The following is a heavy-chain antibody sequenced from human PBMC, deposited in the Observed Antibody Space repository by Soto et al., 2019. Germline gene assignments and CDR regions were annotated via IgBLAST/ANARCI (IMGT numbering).Heavy chain of an antibody. J-gene: IGHJ4*02. Sequence: EVQLVESGGGLVQPGGSLRLSCAASGFTFSDHYMDWVRQAPGKGLEWVGRSKNKADSYTTEYAASVKGRFTISRDGSKNSLFLQMSSRKTEHTAVYYCTVWGSGNDFGAAWGQGILVTVSS. CDR1: GFTFSDHY. D-gene: IGHD3-10*01. CDR2: SKNKADSYTT. V-gene: IGHV3-72*01. CDR3: TVWGSGNDFGAA.